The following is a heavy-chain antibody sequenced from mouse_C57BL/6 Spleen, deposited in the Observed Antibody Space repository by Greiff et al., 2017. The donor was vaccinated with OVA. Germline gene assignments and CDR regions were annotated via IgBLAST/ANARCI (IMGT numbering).Heavy chain of an antibody. CDR2: IRDKANGYTT. Sequence: VMLVESGGGLVQPGGSLSLSCAASGFTFTDYYMSWVRQPPGKALEWLGFIRDKANGYTTEYSASVKGRFTISRDNSQSILYLQMNALRAEDSATYYCARYRRYFDYWGQGTTLTVSS. CDR3: ARYRRYFDY. V-gene: IGHV7-3*01. CDR1: GFTFTDYY. J-gene: IGHJ2*01.